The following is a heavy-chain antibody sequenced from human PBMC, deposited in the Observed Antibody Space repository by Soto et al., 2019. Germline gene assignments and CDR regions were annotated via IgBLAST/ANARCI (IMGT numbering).Heavy chain of an antibody. D-gene: IGHD5-12*01. J-gene: IGHJ4*02. Sequence: PVGSLRLSCEGSGLTFSNDWMSWFRQAPVKGLEWVANIKQDGSKRYYVDSVKGRFTISRDNTKKSLYLQMNSLRAEDTAVYYCARDGGYSGYDYFDYWGQGTVVTVSS. V-gene: IGHV3-7*01. CDR2: IKQDGSKR. CDR3: ARDGGYSGYDYFDY. CDR1: GLTFSNDW.